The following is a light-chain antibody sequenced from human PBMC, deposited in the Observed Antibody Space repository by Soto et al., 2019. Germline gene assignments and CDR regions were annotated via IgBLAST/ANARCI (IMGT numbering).Light chain of an antibody. CDR3: VLYMGSGICV. Sequence: QAVVTQEPSFSVSPGGTVTLTCGLSSGSVSTSYYPSWYQQTPGQAPRTLIYSTNTRSSGVPDRLSGSILGNKAALTITGAQADDESDYYCVLYMGSGICVFGGGTKVTVL. CDR2: STN. CDR1: SGSVSTSYY. J-gene: IGLJ3*02. V-gene: IGLV8-61*01.